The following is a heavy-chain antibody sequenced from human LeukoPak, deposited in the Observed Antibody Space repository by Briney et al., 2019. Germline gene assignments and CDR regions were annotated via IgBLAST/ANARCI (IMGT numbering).Heavy chain of an antibody. CDR1: GGSISSYY. J-gene: IGHJ4*02. CDR3: AGHGKTPDCSGGRCLDY. D-gene: IGHD2-8*02. V-gene: IGHV4-59*08. Sequence: PSETLSLTCTVSGGSISSYYWSWIRQPPGKGLEWIGYIYYSGSTKYNPSLKSRVTISVDTSKNQFSLKMRSVTAADTAVYYCAGHGKTPDCSGGRCLDYWGQGTLVTVSS. CDR2: IYYSGST.